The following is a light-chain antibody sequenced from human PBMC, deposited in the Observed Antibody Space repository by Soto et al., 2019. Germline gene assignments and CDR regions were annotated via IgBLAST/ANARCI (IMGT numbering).Light chain of an antibody. CDR2: GAS. J-gene: IGKJ5*01. CDR3: QQYGSSPPIT. CDR1: QSVNSNY. V-gene: IGKV3-20*01. Sequence: EMVMTQSPAILSVSPGESATLSCRASQSVNSNYLAWYQQHPGQPPRLLIYGASSRATGIPDRFSGSGSGTDFTLTISRLEPEDFAVYYCQQYGSSPPITFGQGTRREIK.